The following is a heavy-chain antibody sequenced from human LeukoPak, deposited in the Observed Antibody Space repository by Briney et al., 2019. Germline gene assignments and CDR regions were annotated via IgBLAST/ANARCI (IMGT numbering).Heavy chain of an antibody. CDR3: AKSYSGSYHTDS. V-gene: IGHV3-23*01. CDR2: ISGSGGST. J-gene: IGHJ4*02. CDR1: GFTFSSYA. D-gene: IGHD1-26*01. Sequence: GGSLRLSCAASGFTFSSYAMSWVRQAPGKGLEWVSAISGSGGSTYYADSVKGRFTISRDNAKNTLYLQMNSLRAEDTAVYYCAKSYSGSYHTDSWGQGTLVTVSS.